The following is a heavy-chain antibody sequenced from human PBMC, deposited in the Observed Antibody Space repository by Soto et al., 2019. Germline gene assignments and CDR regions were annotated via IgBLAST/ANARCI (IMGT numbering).Heavy chain of an antibody. V-gene: IGHV3-7*01. CDR2: IKQDGSEK. CDR3: ARGRQDYDFGSGSKSDY. CDR1: GFTFSSYW. Sequence: EVQLVESGGGLVQPGGSLRLSCAASGFTFSSYWMSWVRQAPGKGLEWVANIKQDGSEKYYVDSVKGRFTISRDNAKNSLYLQMNSLRAEDTAVYYGARGRQDYDFGSGSKSDYWGQGTLVTVSS. D-gene: IGHD3-3*01. J-gene: IGHJ4*02.